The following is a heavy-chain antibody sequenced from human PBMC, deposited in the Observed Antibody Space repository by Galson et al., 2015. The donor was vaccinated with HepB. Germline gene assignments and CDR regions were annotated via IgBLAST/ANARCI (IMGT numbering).Heavy chain of an antibody. D-gene: IGHD2-15*01. CDR2: ISWNSGSI. Sequence: SLRLSCAASGFTFDDYAMHWVRQAPGKGLEWVSGISWNSGSIGYADSVKGRFTISRDNAKNSLYLQMNSLRAEDTALYYCAKDTTYSPLYAFDLGAQRTMLAASS. J-gene: IGHJ3*01. CDR3: AKDTTYSPLYAFDL. V-gene: IGHV3-9*01. CDR1: GFTFDDYA.